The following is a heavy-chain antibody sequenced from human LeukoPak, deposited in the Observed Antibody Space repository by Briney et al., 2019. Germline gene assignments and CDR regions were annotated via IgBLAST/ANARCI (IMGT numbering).Heavy chain of an antibody. CDR3: AKDRSIAAGDDAFDI. V-gene: IGHV3-23*01. Sequence: GGSLRLSCAASGFTFSSYAMNWVRQAPGKGLEWVSHISGSGISTYYADSVKGRFTISRDNSKNTLYLQMNSLKAEDTAVYYCAKDRSIAAGDDAFDIWGQGTMVTVSS. J-gene: IGHJ3*02. CDR1: GFTFSSYA. D-gene: IGHD6-13*01. CDR2: ISGSGIST.